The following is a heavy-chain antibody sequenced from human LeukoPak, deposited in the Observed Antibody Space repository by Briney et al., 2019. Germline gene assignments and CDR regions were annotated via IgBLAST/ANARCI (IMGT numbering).Heavy chain of an antibody. D-gene: IGHD2-15*01. J-gene: IGHJ4*02. Sequence: GGSLRLSCVASGFTFSSYSMNWVRQAPGKGLEWVSTIGDRADRTYYADSVKGRFTISRDDPKNTLYLQMHSLRVEDTAVYYCAKCYCSGGSCYSILDSWGQGTLVTVSS. CDR2: IGDRADRT. CDR3: AKCYCSGGSCYSILDS. V-gene: IGHV3-23*01. CDR1: GFTFSSYS.